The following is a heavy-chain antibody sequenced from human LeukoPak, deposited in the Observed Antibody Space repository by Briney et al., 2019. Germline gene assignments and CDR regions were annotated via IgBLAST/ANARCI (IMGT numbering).Heavy chain of an antibody. CDR1: GFTFSNYA. D-gene: IGHD1-1*01. V-gene: IGHV3-66*01. J-gene: IGHJ4*02. CDR3: AREGPGTTFDY. CDR2: IYSDRST. Sequence: GGSLRLSCEASGFTFSNYAMTWVRQAPGKGLEWVSVIYSDRSTYYADSVKGRFTISRDNSKNTLYLQMNSLRAEDTAVYYCAREGPGTTFDYWGQGTLVTVSS.